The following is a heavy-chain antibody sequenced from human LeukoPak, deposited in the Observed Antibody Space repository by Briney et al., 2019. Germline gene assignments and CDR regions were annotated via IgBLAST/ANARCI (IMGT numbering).Heavy chain of an antibody. D-gene: IGHD3-10*01. CDR2: INWNGGST. Sequence: GGSLRLSCAASGFTFDDYGMSWVRQAPGKGLEWVSGINWNGGSTGYADSVKGRFTISRDNAKNSLYLQMNSLRAEDTALYYCARNYYGSGSYYSDAFDIWGQGTMVTVSS. V-gene: IGHV3-20*04. CDR3: ARNYYGSGSYYSDAFDI. J-gene: IGHJ3*02. CDR1: GFTFDDYG.